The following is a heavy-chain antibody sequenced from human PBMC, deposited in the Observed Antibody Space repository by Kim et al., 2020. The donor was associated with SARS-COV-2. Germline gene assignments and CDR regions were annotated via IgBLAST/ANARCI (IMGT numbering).Heavy chain of an antibody. CDR1: GFTFSSYS. D-gene: IGHD2-2*01. J-gene: IGHJ4*02. CDR2: ISSSGNYI. CDR3: ARDLSSSTSCYYY. V-gene: IGHV3-21*01. Sequence: GGSLRLSCAASGFTFSSYSMNWVRQAPGKGLEWVSSISSSGNYIYYPDSLKGRFTVSRDNAESSLYLQMTSLRAEYSAVYYCARDLSSSTSCYYYWGQGT.